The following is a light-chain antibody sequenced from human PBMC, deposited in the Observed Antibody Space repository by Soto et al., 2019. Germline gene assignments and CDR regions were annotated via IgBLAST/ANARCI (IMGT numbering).Light chain of an antibody. Sequence: EIVLTQSPATLSWSTWERATLSCRASQSVSSYVAWYQQKPGQAPRLLSYDASNRATGIPARFSGSGSGTDFTLAISSLEPEDFAVYYCQQRSNLLTFGGVTKVEI. CDR1: QSVSSY. V-gene: IGKV3-11*01. CDR2: DAS. J-gene: IGKJ4*01. CDR3: QQRSNLLT.